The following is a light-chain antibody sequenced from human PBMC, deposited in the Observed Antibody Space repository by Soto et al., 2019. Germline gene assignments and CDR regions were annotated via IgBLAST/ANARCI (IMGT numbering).Light chain of an antibody. Sequence: DIQMTQSPSSLSASVGDRVTISCRASQSISNYVNWYQQKPGEAPKLLIYGAFGLQSGVPSRFSGSGSGTDFALTISSLEPEDFATYYCQGSYGEPYTFGQGTKLEIK. CDR2: GAF. CDR3: QGSYGEPYT. CDR1: QSISNY. J-gene: IGKJ2*01. V-gene: IGKV1-39*01.